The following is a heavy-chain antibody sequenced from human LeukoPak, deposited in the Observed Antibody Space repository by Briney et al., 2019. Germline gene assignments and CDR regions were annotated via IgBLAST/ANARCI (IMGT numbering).Heavy chain of an antibody. Sequence: GGSLRLSCAASGFTFSSYWMSWVRQAPGKGLEWVANIKQDGSEKYYVDSVKGRFTISRDNAKNSLYLQMNSLRAEDTAVYYCARDRKSSSSLYYYYGMDVWGQGTTVTVSS. D-gene: IGHD6-6*01. CDR2: IKQDGSEK. CDR1: GFTFSSYW. J-gene: IGHJ6*02. V-gene: IGHV3-7*01. CDR3: ARDRKSSSSLYYYYGMDV.